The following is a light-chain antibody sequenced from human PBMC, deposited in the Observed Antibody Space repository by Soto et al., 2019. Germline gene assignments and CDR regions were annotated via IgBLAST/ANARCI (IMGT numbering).Light chain of an antibody. Sequence: QSVLTQPASVSGSPGQSITIPCSGTSSDVGSYNAVSCYQQHPGKAPKLVIYDVSNRPSGVSPRFSGAKSGNTASLTIAGLQAEDEADYYCSSYTRRSTYVFGTGTKVTVL. J-gene: IGLJ1*01. CDR2: DVS. V-gene: IGLV2-14*03. CDR1: SSDVGSYNA. CDR3: SSYTRRSTYV.